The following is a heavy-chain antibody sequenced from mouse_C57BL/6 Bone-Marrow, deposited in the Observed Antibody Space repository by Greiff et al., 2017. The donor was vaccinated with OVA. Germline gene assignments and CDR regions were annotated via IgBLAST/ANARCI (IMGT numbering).Heavy chain of an antibody. Sequence: QVQLQQPGAELVRPGTSVKLSCKASGYTFTNYWMHWVKQRPGQGLEWIGVIAPSDSYINYNQKFKGRATLTVDTSSSTAYMHLSSLTSADSAVYYGAHYGSRLYLHYWGQGTSLPVSS. V-gene: IGHV1-59*01. J-gene: IGHJ2*02. CDR2: IAPSDSYI. CDR1: GYTFTNYW. D-gene: IGHD1-1*01. CDR3: AHYGSRLYLHY.